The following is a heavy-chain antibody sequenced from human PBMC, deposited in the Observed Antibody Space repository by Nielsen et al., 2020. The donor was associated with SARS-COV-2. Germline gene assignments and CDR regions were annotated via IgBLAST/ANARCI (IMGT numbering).Heavy chain of an antibody. Sequence: ASVKVSCKVSGYTLTELSMHWVRQAPGKGLEWMGGFDPEDGETIYAQKFQGRVTMTEDTSTDTAYMELRSLRSDDTAVYYCARAMIGWLGFDYWGQGTLVTVSS. CDR2: FDPEDGET. V-gene: IGHV1-24*01. CDR3: ARAMIGWLGFDY. CDR1: GYTLTELS. D-gene: IGHD6-19*01. J-gene: IGHJ4*02.